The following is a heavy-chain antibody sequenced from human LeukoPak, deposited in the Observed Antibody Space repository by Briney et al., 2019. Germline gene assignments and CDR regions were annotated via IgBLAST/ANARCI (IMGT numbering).Heavy chain of an antibody. V-gene: IGHV4-31*03. CDR2: ISYSGST. D-gene: IGHD3-16*01. J-gene: IGHJ5*02. CDR3: ASSTYYVFDR. Sequence: SETLSLTCTVSGGSISSGDYYWSWIRQHPGKGLEWIGYISYSGSTSYCPSLKSRTTISLDTSKNQFSLRLSSVTAADTAIYYCASSTYYVFDRWGQGTVVTVSS. CDR1: GGSISSGDYY.